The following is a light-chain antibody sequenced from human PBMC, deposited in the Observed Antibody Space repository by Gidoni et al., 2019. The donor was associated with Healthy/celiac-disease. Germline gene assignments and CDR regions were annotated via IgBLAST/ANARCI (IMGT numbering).Light chain of an antibody. J-gene: IGKJ4*01. CDR3: MQALQTPLT. Sequence: DIVMTQPPSFLPVTPGEPASISCRSSQSLLHSNGYNYLDWYLQKPVQSPQLLIYLGSNRSSGVPDRFSGSGSGTDFTLKISRVEAEDVGVYYCMQALQTPLTFGGETKVEIK. CDR2: LGS. CDR1: QSLLHSNGYNY. V-gene: IGKV2-28*01.